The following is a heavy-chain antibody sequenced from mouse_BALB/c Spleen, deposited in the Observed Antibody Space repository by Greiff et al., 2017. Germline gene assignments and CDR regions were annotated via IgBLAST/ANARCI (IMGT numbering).Heavy chain of an antibody. CDR2: IWAGGST. D-gene: IGHD2-14*01. V-gene: IGHV2-9*02. CDR3: ARGYYRYDEFAY. J-gene: IGHJ3*01. CDR1: GFSLTSYG. Sequence: VQLVESGPGLVAPSQSLSITCTVSGFSLTSYGVHWVRQPPGKGLEWLGVIWAGGSTNYNSALMSRLSISKDNSKSQVFLKMNSLQTDDTAMYYCARGYYRYDEFAYWGQGTLVTVSA.